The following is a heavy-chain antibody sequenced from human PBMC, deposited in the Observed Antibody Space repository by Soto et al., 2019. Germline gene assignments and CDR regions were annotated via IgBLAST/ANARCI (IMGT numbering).Heavy chain of an antibody. CDR1: GFTFSSYA. CDR2: ISGSGGST. J-gene: IGHJ4*02. Sequence: GGSLRLSCAASGFTFSSYAMSWVRQAPGKGLEWVSAISGSGGSTYYADSVKGRFTISRDNSKNTLYLQMNSVRAEDTAVYYCAKVKYCSGGSCYFQHFDYWGQGTLVTVSS. V-gene: IGHV3-23*01. D-gene: IGHD2-15*01. CDR3: AKVKYCSGGSCYFQHFDY.